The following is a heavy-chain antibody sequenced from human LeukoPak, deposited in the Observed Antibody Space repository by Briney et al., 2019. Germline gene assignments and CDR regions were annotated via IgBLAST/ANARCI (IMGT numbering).Heavy chain of an antibody. V-gene: IGHV1-69*01. CDR2: IIPIFGTA. J-gene: IGHJ4*02. CDR3: ARGPYDSSGLYFDY. D-gene: IGHD3-22*01. Sequence: SVKVSCKASGGTFSSYAISWVRQAPGQGLEWMGGIIPIFGTANYAQEFQGRVTITADESTSTAYMELSSLRSEDTAVYYCARGPYDSSGLYFDYWGQGTLVTVSS. CDR1: GGTFSSYA.